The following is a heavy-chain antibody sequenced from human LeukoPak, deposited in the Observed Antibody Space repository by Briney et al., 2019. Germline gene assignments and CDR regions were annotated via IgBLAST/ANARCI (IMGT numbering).Heavy chain of an antibody. V-gene: IGHV3-7*01. CDR3: ARDSAGNDY. D-gene: IGHD6-13*01. CDR2: IKQDGSEK. J-gene: IGHJ4*02. Sequence: GGSLRLSCAASGFTFSTYWMSWVRQAPGKGLEWVANIKQDGSEKYYVDSVKGRFTISRDNAKNSPYLQMNSLRAEDTAMYYCARDSAGNDYWGQGTLVTVSS. CDR1: GFTFSTYW.